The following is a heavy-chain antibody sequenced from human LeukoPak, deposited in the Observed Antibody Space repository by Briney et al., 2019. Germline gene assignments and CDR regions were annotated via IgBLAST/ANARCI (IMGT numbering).Heavy chain of an antibody. CDR1: GYSFTSYW. CDR2: IDPRDSYT. V-gene: IGHV5-10-1*01. CDR3: ARRGSSGYYADTFDI. D-gene: IGHD3-22*01. J-gene: IGHJ3*02. Sequence: GEALKISCKGSGYSFTSYWISWGRQMPGKGLEWMGRIDPRDSYTNYRPSFQGHVTISADKSISTAYLQWSSLKASDTAVYYCARRGSSGYYADTFDIWGQGTMVTVSS.